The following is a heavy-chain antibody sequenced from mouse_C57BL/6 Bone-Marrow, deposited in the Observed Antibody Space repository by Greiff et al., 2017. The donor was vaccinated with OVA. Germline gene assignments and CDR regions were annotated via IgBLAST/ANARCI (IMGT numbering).Heavy chain of an antibody. CDR3: VREDYDRAWFAY. CDR1: GFSFNTYA. CDR2: IRSKSNNYAT. Sequence: EVQLVESGGGLVQPKGSLKLSCAASGFSFNTYAMNWVRQAPGKGLEWVARIRSKSNNYATYYADSVKDRFTISRDDSESMLYLQMNNLKTEDTAMYYCVREDYDRAWFAYWGQGTLVTVSA. J-gene: IGHJ3*01. V-gene: IGHV10-1*01. D-gene: IGHD2-4*01.